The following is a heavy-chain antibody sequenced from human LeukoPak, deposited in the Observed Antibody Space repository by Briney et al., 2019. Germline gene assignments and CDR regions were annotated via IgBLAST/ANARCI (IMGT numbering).Heavy chain of an antibody. CDR1: EFTFSTYS. CDR3: ARDRPMSAFDFDY. CDR2: ITSSSNMI. Sequence: GGSLRLSCVASEFTFSTYSMNWVRQAPGKGLEWLSYITSSSNMIYYADSVKGRFTISRDNAKNTLFLEMNSLRDEDTAVYYCARDRPMSAFDFDYWGRGTLVTVSS. V-gene: IGHV3-48*02. D-gene: IGHD3-3*02. J-gene: IGHJ4*02.